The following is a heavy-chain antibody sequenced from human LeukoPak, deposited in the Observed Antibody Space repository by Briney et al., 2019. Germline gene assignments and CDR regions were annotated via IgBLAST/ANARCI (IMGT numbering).Heavy chain of an antibody. CDR1: GYTFTGYD. D-gene: IGHD3-10*01. J-gene: IGHJ5*02. V-gene: IGHV1-2*02. CDR3: ARDTYYYGSGSYYIPNWFDP. Sequence: ASVKVSCKASGYTFTGYDMHWVRQAPGQGLEGMGWINPNSGSTNYAQKFQGRVTMTRDTSISTAYMERSRLRSDDTAVYYCARDTYYYGSGSYYIPNWFDPWGQGTLVTVSS. CDR2: INPNSGST.